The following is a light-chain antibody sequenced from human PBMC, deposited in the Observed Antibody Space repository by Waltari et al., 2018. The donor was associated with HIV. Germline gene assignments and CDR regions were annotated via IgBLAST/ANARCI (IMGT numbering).Light chain of an antibody. CDR2: EVT. CDR1: SSDLSAHNS. V-gene: IGLV2-18*02. CDR3: SSYTTSSTWV. Sequence: QSALTQPPSVSGSLGQSVTISCTGTSSDLSAHNSASRYQQSPGTAPKLRIYEVTHRPSGVPVRFSGSKSGNTASLTISGLQADDEADYYCSSYTTSSTWVFGGGTKLTVL. J-gene: IGLJ3*02.